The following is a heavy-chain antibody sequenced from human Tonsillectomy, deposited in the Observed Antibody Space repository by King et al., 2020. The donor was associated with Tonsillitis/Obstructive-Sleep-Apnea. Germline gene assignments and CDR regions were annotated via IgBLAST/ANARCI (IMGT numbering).Heavy chain of an antibody. J-gene: IGHJ4*02. CDR1: GFSLSTSGVG. CDR2: IYWDDDK. Sequence: ITLKESGPTLVKPTQTLTLTCTFSGFSLSTSGVGVGWIRQPPGKALEWLALIYWDDDKRYSPSLKSRPTITKDTSKNQVVLTMTNMDPVDTATYYCARLTYYDFWSGPDYFDYWGQGTLVTVSS. D-gene: IGHD3-3*01. CDR3: ARLTYYDFWSGPDYFDY. V-gene: IGHV2-5*02.